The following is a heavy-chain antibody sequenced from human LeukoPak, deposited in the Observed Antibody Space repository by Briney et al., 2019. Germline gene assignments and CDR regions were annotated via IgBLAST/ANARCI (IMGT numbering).Heavy chain of an antibody. V-gene: IGHV1-2*02. Sequence: ASVKVSCKTSGGAFDNYAISWVRQAPGQGLEWMGWINPNSGGTNYAQKFQGRVTMTRDTSISTVYMELSRLRSDDTAVYYCARLRSSGGDYWGQGTLVTVSS. J-gene: IGHJ4*02. D-gene: IGHD6-6*01. CDR1: GGAFDNYA. CDR3: ARLRSSGGDY. CDR2: INPNSGGT.